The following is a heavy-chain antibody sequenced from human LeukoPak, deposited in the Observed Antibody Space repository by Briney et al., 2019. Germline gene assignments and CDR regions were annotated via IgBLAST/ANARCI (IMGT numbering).Heavy chain of an antibody. D-gene: IGHD6-13*01. CDR1: GFTFSSYA. CDR2: ISGSGGST. J-gene: IGHJ6*02. V-gene: IGHV3-23*01. Sequence: PGGSLRLSCAASGFTFSSYAMSWVRQAPGKGLEWVSAISGSGGSTYYADSVKGRFTISRDNAKNSVNLQMNSLRVGDTAVYYCISSSWYYGMDVWGQGTTVTVSS. CDR3: ISSSWYYGMDV.